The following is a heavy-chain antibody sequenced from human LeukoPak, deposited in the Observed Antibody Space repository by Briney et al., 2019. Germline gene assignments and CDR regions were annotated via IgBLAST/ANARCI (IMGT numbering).Heavy chain of an antibody. CDR2: IYYSGST. CDR3: ARPVLRYFDWLPNGMDV. V-gene: IGHV4-39*01. D-gene: IGHD3-9*01. J-gene: IGHJ6*02. CDR1: RGSISSSSYY. Sequence: SETLSLTCTVSRGSISSSSYYWGWIRQPPGKGLEWIGSIYYSGSTYYNPSLKSRVTISVDTSKNQFSLKLSSVTAADTAVYYCARPVLRYFDWLPNGMDVWGQGTTVTVSS.